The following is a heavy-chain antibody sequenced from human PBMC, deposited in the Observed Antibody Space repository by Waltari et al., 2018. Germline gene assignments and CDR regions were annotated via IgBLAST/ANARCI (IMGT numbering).Heavy chain of an antibody. D-gene: IGHD2-21*02. V-gene: IGHV3-7*01. CDR3: ACTVVTPNAFDV. CDR1: GFTFSSYW. J-gene: IGHJ3*01. Sequence: EVQLVESGGGLVQPGGSLRLSCAASGFTFSSYWMTWVRQAPGKGLGWVANIKKDGSEKYYVDSVKGRFTISSDNAKNSLYLQMNSLRAEDTAVYYCACTVVTPNAFDVWGQGTMVTVSS. CDR2: IKKDGSEK.